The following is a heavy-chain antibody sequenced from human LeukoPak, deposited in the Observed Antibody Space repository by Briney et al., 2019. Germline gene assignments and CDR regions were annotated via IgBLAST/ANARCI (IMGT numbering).Heavy chain of an antibody. CDR3: MSLTQNAFDI. J-gene: IGHJ3*02. CDR1: GFTFSCSA. V-gene: IGHV3-73*01. Sequence: PGGSLLLSCAASGFTFSCSAMHWVRQASGNGLDWVGRIRSKANNYATAFAASVKGRFTISRDDSKNTVYLQMNSLKTEDTAVYYCMSLTQNAFDIWGQGTMVTVSS. CDR2: IRSKANNYAT.